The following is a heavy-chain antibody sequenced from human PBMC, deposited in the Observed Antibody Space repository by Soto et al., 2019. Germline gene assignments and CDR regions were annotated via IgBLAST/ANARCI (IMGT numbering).Heavy chain of an antibody. CDR3: AKGSYGPTH. J-gene: IGHJ4*02. Sequence: GGSLRLSCAASGFTFSSYGMHWVRQAPGKGLEWVAVISYDGSNKYYADSVKGRFTISRDNSKNTLYLQMNSLRAEDTAVYYCAKGSYGPTHWGQGTLVTVSS. V-gene: IGHV3-30*18. CDR2: ISYDGSNK. D-gene: IGHD5-18*01. CDR1: GFTFSSYG.